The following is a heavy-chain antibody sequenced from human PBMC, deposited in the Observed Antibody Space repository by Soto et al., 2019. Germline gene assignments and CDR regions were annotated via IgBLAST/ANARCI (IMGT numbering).Heavy chain of an antibody. Sequence: PSEPQSLTCAVSGGSISSSDRWRCVRQPPGKGLEWIGEIYHSGSTNYNPSLKSRVTISVDKSKNQFALKLRTVTAADTAVYYCAGDVAGIAAAGSLFDYWGQGTLVTVSS. D-gene: IGHD6-13*01. CDR1: GGSISSSDR. CDR3: AGDVAGIAAAGSLFDY. CDR2: IYHSGST. J-gene: IGHJ4*02. V-gene: IGHV4-4*02.